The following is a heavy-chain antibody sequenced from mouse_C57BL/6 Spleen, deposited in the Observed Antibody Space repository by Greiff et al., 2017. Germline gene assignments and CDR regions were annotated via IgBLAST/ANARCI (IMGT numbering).Heavy chain of an antibody. D-gene: IGHD1-1*01. J-gene: IGHJ1*03. V-gene: IGHV1-52*01. CDR3: ARHGSSYRYFDV. Sequence: VQLQQPGAELVRPGSSVKLSCKASGYTFTSYWMHWVKQRPIQGLEWIGNIDPSDSETHYNQKFKDKATLTVDKSSSTAYMQLSSLTSEDSAVYYCARHGSSYRYFDVWGTGTTVTVSS. CDR2: IDPSDSET. CDR1: GYTFTSYW.